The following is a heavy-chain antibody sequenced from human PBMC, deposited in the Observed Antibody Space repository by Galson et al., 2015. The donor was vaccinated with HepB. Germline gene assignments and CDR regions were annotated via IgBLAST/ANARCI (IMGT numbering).Heavy chain of an antibody. V-gene: IGHV7-4-1*02. Sequence: SVKVSCKASGYTFTSYAMNWVRQAPGQGLEWMGWINTNTGNPTYAQGFTGRFVFSLDTSVSTAYLQISSLKAEDTAVYYCARGSVEWIYYYHMDVWGKGTTVTVSS. D-gene: IGHD3-3*01. CDR1: GYTFTSYA. CDR2: INTNTGNP. CDR3: ARGSVEWIYYYHMDV. J-gene: IGHJ6*03.